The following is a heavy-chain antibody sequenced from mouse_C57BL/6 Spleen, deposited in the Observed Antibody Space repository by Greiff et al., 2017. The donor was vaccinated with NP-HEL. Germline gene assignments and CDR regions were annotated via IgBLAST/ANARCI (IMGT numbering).Heavy chain of an antibody. Sequence: VKLMESGAELARPGASVKLSCKASGYTFTSYGISWVKQRTGQGLEWIGEIYPRSGNTYYNEKFKGKATLTADKSSSTAYMELRSLTSEDSAVYFCARNSNYDAMDYWGQGTSVTVSS. CDR1: GYTFTSYG. D-gene: IGHD2-5*01. CDR2: IYPRSGNT. J-gene: IGHJ4*01. V-gene: IGHV1-81*01. CDR3: ARNSNYDAMDY.